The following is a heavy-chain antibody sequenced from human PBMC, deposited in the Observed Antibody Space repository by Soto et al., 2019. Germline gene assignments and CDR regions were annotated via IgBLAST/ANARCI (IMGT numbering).Heavy chain of an antibody. CDR1: GLTFSNYN. Sequence: EVQLVESGGGLVQPGGSLRLSCAASGLTFSNYNMNWVRQAPGKGLQWLSYISSGGGTIYYADSVRGRFTISRDNAKNSLYLQMNSLRAEDTAVYYCARELSSSSWYRWFDPWGQGTLVTVSS. CDR2: ISSGGGTI. V-gene: IGHV3-48*01. D-gene: IGHD6-13*01. J-gene: IGHJ5*02. CDR3: ARELSSSSWYRWFDP.